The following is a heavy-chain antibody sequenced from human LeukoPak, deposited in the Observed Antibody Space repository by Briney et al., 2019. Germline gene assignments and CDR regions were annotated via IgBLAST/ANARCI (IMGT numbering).Heavy chain of an antibody. CDR1: GGTFSSYA. CDR2: IIPIFGTA. Sequence: ASVKVSCKASGGTFSSYAISWVRQAPGQGLEWMGGIIPIFGTANYAQKFQGRVTITADESTSTAYMELSSLRCEDTAVYYCAILGEDCSGGSCYNDYFDYWGQGTLVTVSS. J-gene: IGHJ4*02. D-gene: IGHD2-15*01. CDR3: AILGEDCSGGSCYNDYFDY. V-gene: IGHV1-69*01.